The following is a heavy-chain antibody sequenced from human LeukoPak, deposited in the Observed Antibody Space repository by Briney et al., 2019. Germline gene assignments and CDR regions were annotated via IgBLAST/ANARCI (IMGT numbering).Heavy chain of an antibody. D-gene: IGHD5-12*01. CDR1: GYSISNGYY. V-gene: IGHV4-38-2*02. Sequence: SETLSLTCTVSGYSISNGYYWGWIRQPPGKGLEWIGSIYYSGSTYYNPSLKSRVTISVDTSKNQFSLKLSSVTAADTAVYYCAREITDSGYEKDYWGQGTLVTVSS. J-gene: IGHJ4*02. CDR3: AREITDSGYEKDY. CDR2: IYYSGST.